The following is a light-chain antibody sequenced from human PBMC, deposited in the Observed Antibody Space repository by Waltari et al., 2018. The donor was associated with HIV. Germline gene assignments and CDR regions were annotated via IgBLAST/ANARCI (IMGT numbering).Light chain of an antibody. CDR2: GNH. Sequence: QSVLTQSPSASGTPGQRVTISCSGSSSNIGTKTVNWYQQLPGSAPKFIMYGNHVRPSGVPDRFSGSKSGTSASLAISGLRSEDEADYYCAAWDDSLNAWVFGGGTKVTVL. CDR1: SSNIGTKT. V-gene: IGLV1-44*01. J-gene: IGLJ3*02. CDR3: AAWDDSLNAWV.